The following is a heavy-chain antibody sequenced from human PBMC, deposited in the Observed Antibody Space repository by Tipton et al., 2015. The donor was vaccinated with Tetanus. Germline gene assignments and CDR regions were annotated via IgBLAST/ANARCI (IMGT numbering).Heavy chain of an antibody. D-gene: IGHD4/OR15-4a*01. J-gene: IGHJ5*02. CDR3: ARLDYAASGYIIRFGP. Sequence: TLSLTCSVSGGSISSGGYYRSWIRQHPGKGLEWIGHIYFSGSAFYNPSLRNRLSMSVDTSKNNFSLRLSSVTAADSAVYYCARLDYAASGYIIRFGPWGQGTLVSVS. V-gene: IGHV4-31*03. CDR2: IYFSGSA. CDR1: GGSISSGGYY.